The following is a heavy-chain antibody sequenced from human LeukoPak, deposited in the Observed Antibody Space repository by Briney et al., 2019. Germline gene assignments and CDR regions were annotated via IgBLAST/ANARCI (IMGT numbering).Heavy chain of an antibody. J-gene: IGHJ4*02. CDR3: AKVKTDILIPDS. CDR1: GFSFNSYE. D-gene: IGHD2-21*02. Sequence: GGSLRLSCAASGFSFNSYEMAWVRQAPGKGLEWVSYITAGGSTIFYADSVKGRFTISRDNSKNTLYLQMNSLTSEDTAVYYCAKVKTDILIPDSWGQGTLVTVSS. CDR2: ITAGGSTI. V-gene: IGHV3-48*03.